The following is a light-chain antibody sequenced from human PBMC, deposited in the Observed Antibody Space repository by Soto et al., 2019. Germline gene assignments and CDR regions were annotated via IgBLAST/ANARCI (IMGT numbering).Light chain of an antibody. Sequence: QSALTKPASVSGSPGQTIIMSCTGTSSDIGGSNSVSWYQQHPDKAPKLILFEVSHRPSKIPDRFSGSKSGNTASLTISGLQAEDEADYYCSSYSSSGTLVLFGGGTKLTVL. CDR3: SSYSSSGTLVL. CDR1: SSDIGGSNS. J-gene: IGLJ3*02. V-gene: IGLV2-14*01. CDR2: EVS.